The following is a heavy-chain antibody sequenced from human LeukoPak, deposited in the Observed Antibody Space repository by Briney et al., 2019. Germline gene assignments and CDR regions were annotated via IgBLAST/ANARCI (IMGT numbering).Heavy chain of an antibody. D-gene: IGHD1-7*01. J-gene: IGHJ3*02. CDR1: GFTFSDYY. CDR2: ISSGGSTI. Sequence: GGSLRLSCAASGFTFSDYYMSWVRQAQGKGVEWGSYISSGGSTIYYPDSVKGRFTISSDNAKNSLYLQMNSLRADDTAVYYCARELELRAFDIWGQGTMVTVSS. CDR3: ARELELRAFDI. V-gene: IGHV3-11*04.